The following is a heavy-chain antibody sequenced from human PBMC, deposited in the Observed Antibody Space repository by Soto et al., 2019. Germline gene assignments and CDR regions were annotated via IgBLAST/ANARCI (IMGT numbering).Heavy chain of an antibody. Sequence: ASVKVSCKASGYTFTNYAFHWVRQAPGQRLEWMGWINAGNANTKYSQNFQGRVTITRDTSASTAYMELSSLRSEDTAVYYCARGQIIGLLIRGYFGYWGKGTLVTVSS. V-gene: IGHV1-3*01. D-gene: IGHD3-3*01. CDR2: INAGNANT. CDR3: ARGQIIGLLIRGYFGY. CDR1: GYTFTNYA. J-gene: IGHJ4*02.